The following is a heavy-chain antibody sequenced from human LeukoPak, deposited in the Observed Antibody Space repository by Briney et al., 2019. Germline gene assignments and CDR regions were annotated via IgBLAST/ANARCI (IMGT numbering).Heavy chain of an antibody. J-gene: IGHJ3*02. D-gene: IGHD4-17*01. CDR3: ARTPVTTDAFDI. CDR1: GYTFTGYY. CDR2: INPNSGGT. Sequence: ASVKVSCKASGYTFTGYYMHWVRQAPGQGLEWMGWINPNSGGTNYAQKFQGRVTMTRDTSISTAYMEPSRLRSDDTAVYYCARTPVTTDAFDIWGQGTMVTVSS. V-gene: IGHV1-2*02.